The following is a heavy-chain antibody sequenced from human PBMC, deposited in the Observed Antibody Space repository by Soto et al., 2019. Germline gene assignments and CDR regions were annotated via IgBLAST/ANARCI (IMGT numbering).Heavy chain of an antibody. J-gene: IGHJ6*02. Sequence: QVQLQESGPGLVKPSQTLSLTCTVSGGSISSGGYYWSWIRQHPGKGLEWIGYMYYSGSTYYNSSLRSRVTISVDTSKNQFSLKLSSVTAADTAVYYCARGCGSGGSCYYYSGMDVWGQGTTVTVSS. CDR1: GGSISSGGYY. CDR3: ARGCGSGGSCYYYSGMDV. V-gene: IGHV4-31*03. D-gene: IGHD2-15*01. CDR2: MYYSGST.